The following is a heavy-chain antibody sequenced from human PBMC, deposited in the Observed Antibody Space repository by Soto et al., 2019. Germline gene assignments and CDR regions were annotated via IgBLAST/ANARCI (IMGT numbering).Heavy chain of an antibody. CDR2: IYYSGST. V-gene: IGHV4-59*01. Sequence: SETLSLTCTVSGGSISRYYWSWIRQPPGKGLEWIGYIYYSGSTNYNPSPKSRVTISVDTSKNQFSLKLSSVTAADTAVYYCARKYRGDYGYYYMDVWGKGTTVTVSS. CDR3: ARKYRGDYGYYYMDV. J-gene: IGHJ6*03. CDR1: GGSISRYY. D-gene: IGHD4-17*01.